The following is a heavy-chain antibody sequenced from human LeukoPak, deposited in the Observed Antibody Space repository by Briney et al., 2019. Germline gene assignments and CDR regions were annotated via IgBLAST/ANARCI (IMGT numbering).Heavy chain of an antibody. CDR3: AREVDHNYYDSTLGAFDI. CDR1: GGSISSYY. CDR2: IYTSGST. J-gene: IGHJ3*02. V-gene: IGHV4-4*07. D-gene: IGHD3-22*01. Sequence: SETLSLTCTVSGGSISSYYWSWIRQPAGKGLEWIGRIYTSGSTNYNPSLKSRVTMSVDTSKNQFSLELSSVTAADTAVYYCAREVDHNYYDSTLGAFDIWGQGTMVTVSS.